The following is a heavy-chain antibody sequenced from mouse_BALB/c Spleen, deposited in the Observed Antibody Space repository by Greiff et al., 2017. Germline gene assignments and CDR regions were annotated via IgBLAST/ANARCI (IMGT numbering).Heavy chain of an antibody. D-gene: IGHD1-1*02. V-gene: IGHV3-2*02. CDR3: ARWGGKVYYAMDY. CDR1: GYSITSDYA. J-gene: IGHJ4*01. CDR2: ISYSGST. Sequence: EVHLVESGPGLVKPSQSLSLTCTVTGYSITSDYAWNWIRQFPGNKLEWMGYISYSGSTSYNPSLKSRISITRDTSKNQFFLQLNSVTTEDTATYYWARWGGKVYYAMDYWGQGTSVTVSS.